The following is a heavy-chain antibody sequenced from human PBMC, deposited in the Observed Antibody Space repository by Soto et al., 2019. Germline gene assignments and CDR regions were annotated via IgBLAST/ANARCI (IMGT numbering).Heavy chain of an antibody. J-gene: IGHJ4*02. D-gene: IGHD1-1*01. V-gene: IGHV1-24*01. Sequence: ASVKVSCKVSGYPLTELSMHWVRQARGKGLEWIGGFDPEDGETIYAQNFQGRIAITADESASTAYMELSSLTSADTALYYCARPRTVATTKGYDYWGQGTQVTVSS. CDR1: GYPLTELS. CDR2: FDPEDGET. CDR3: ARPRTVATTKGYDY.